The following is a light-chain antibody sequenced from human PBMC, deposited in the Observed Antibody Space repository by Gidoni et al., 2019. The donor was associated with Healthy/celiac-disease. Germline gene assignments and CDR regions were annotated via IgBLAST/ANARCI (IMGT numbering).Light chain of an antibody. CDR2: QDS. J-gene: IGLJ2*01. Sequence: SYELTQPPSVSVSPGQTASITCSGDKLGDKYASWYQQKPGQSPVLVISQDSKRPSGIPERFSGSNSGNTATLTISGTQAMDEADYYCQAWDSSTAPVFGGGTKLTVL. CDR3: QAWDSSTAPV. CDR1: KLGDKY. V-gene: IGLV3-1*01.